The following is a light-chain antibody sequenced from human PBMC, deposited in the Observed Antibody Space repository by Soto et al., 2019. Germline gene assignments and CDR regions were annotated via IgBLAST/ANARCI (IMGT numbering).Light chain of an antibody. V-gene: IGLV2-14*01. CDR1: RSDIGDSNF. CDR3: ASFRSGTILV. CDR2: EVN. J-gene: IGLJ1*01. Sequence: QSVLTQPASVSGSPGQSVTISCTGPRSDIGDSNFISWYQHSPDKAPRLLIYEVNNRPSGVSKRFSGSKAGNTASLTISGLLDDDEADYFCASFRSGTILVFGSGTKVTVL.